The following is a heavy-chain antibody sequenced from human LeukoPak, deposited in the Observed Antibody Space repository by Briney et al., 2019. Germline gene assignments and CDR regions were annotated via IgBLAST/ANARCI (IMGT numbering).Heavy chain of an antibody. Sequence: SETLSLTCAVYGGSFSGYYWSWIRQPPGKGLEWIGEINHSGSTNYNPSLKSRVTLSLDTSNNQFSLNLRSVTAADTAVYYCAMSDGFCTSATCYNPFDYWGQGALVTVSS. CDR3: AMSDGFCTSATCYNPFDY. D-gene: IGHD2-2*02. CDR2: INHSGST. J-gene: IGHJ4*02. CDR1: GGSFSGYY. V-gene: IGHV4-34*09.